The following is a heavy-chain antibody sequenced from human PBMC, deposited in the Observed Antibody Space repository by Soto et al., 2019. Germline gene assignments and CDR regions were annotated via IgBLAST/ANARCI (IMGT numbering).Heavy chain of an antibody. CDR3: ARVSPTTMVTTYAFDI. J-gene: IGHJ3*02. CDR2: ISSSSSYI. V-gene: IGHV3-21*01. CDR1: GFTFSSYS. Sequence: EVQLVESGGGLVEPGGSLRLSCAASGFTFSSYSMNWVRQAPGKGLEWVSSISSSSSYIYYADSVKGRFTISRDNAKNSLYLQMNSLRAEDTAVYYCARVSPTTMVTTYAFDIWGQGTMVTVSS. D-gene: IGHD4-17*01.